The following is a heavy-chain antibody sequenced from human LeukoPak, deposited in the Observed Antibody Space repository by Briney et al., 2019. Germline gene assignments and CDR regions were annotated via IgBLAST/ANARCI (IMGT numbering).Heavy chain of an antibody. Sequence: SETLSLTCTVSGGSISSYYWSWIRQPAGKGLEWIGRIYTSGSTNYNPSLKSRVTISVDKSKNQFSLKLSSVTAADTAVYYCARDLYCSSTSCRADNWFDPWGQGTLVTVSS. D-gene: IGHD2-2*01. CDR1: GGSISSYY. CDR2: IYTSGST. V-gene: IGHV4-4*07. J-gene: IGHJ5*02. CDR3: ARDLYCSSTSCRADNWFDP.